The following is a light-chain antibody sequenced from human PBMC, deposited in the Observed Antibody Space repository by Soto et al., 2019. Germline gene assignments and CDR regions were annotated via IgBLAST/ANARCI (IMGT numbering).Light chain of an antibody. CDR1: SSDVGGYNY. CDR2: NVS. Sequence: QSVLTKPASVSGSPGQSITISCTGTSSDVGGYNYVPWYQQHPGKAPKLIIYNVSNRPSGVSNRFSGSKSGNTASLTISGLQAEDEGHYYCSSFTSSNTVLFGGGTKVTVL. J-gene: IGLJ2*01. CDR3: SSFTSSNTVL. V-gene: IGLV2-14*01.